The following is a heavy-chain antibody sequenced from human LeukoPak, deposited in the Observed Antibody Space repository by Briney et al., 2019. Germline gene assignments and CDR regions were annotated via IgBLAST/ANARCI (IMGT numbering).Heavy chain of an antibody. J-gene: IGHJ5*02. CDR3: ARVRENYYGSGSYYWLDP. D-gene: IGHD3-10*01. CDR2: ILYGGNT. CDR1: NDSINNYY. V-gene: IGHV4-59*01. Sequence: PSETLSLTCTVSNDSINNYYWSWIRQPPGQGLEWIGYILYGGNTNYNPSLKGRVTISIDTTKNQFSLKLNSVTAADTAVYYCARVRENYYGSGSYYWLDPWGQGTLVIVSS.